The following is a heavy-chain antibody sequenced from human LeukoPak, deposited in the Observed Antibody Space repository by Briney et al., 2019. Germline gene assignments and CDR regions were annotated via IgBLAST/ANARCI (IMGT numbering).Heavy chain of an antibody. V-gene: IGHV4-30-4*08. Sequence: SETLSLTCTVSGGSISSGDYYWSWIRQPPGKGLEWIGYIYYSGSTYYNPSLKSRVTISVDTSKNQFPLKLSSVTAADTAVYYCARVVPGPVPAAIRGWFDPWGQGTLVTVSS. D-gene: IGHD2-2*02. CDR1: GGSISSGDYY. J-gene: IGHJ5*02. CDR3: ARVVPGPVPAAIRGWFDP. CDR2: IYYSGST.